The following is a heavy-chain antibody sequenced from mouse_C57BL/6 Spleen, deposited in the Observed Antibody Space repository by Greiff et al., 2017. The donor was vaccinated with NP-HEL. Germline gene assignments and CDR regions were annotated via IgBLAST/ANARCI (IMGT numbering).Heavy chain of an antibody. Sequence: EVMLVESGGGLVKPGGSLKLSCAASGFTFSDYGMHWVRQAPEKGLEWVAYISSGSSTIYYADTVKGRFTISRDNAKNTLVLQMTSLRSADTAMYYCARNDYGSSYEFAYWGQGTLVTVSA. D-gene: IGHD1-1*01. CDR1: GFTFSDYG. CDR2: ISSGSSTI. V-gene: IGHV5-17*01. J-gene: IGHJ3*01. CDR3: ARNDYGSSYEFAY.